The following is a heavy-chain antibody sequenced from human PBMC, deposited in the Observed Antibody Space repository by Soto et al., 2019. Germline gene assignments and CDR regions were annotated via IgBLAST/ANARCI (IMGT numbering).Heavy chain of an antibody. V-gene: IGHV3-66*01. D-gene: IGHD6-19*01. CDR3: ARGHTSGWYYFDY. Sequence: EVQLVESGGGLVPPGGSLTLSCAASGFTVSSNDMSWVRQAPGKGLEWVSLIYSGGNTYYADSVKGRFTISRDNSKNTLYLQMNSLRAEDTAVYYCARGHTSGWYYFDYWGQGTLVTVSS. CDR2: IYSGGNT. J-gene: IGHJ4*02. CDR1: GFTVSSND.